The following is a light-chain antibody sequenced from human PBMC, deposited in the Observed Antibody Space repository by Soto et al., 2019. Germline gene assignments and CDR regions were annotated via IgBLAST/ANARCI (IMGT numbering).Light chain of an antibody. J-gene: IGKJ1*01. CDR2: DAS. CDR1: QSITAY. CDR3: QHRGA. Sequence: DLQMTQSPSSLSASVGDRVTITCRASQSITAYLNWYRHKPGKAPILLIYDASILYSGVPSRFSGRRSGPDFTLIISSLQPEDFATYYCQHRGAFGQGTKVEIK. V-gene: IGKV1-39*01.